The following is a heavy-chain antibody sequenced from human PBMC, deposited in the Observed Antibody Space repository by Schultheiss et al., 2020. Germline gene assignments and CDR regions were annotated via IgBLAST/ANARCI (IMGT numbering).Heavy chain of an antibody. CDR3: TTRNSSSWYYYYGMDV. V-gene: IGHV3-15*01. J-gene: IGHJ6*02. Sequence: GGSLRLSCSASGFTFSSYAMHWVRQAPGKGLEWVGRIKSKTDGGTTDYAAPVKGRFTISRDDSKNTLYLQMNSLKTEDTAVYYCTTRNSSSWYYYYGMDVWGQGTTVTVSS. CDR1: GFTFSSYA. CDR2: IKSKTDGGTT. D-gene: IGHD6-13*01.